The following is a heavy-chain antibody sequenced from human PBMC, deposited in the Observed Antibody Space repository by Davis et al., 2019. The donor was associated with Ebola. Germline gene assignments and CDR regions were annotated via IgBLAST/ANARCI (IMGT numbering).Heavy chain of an antibody. V-gene: IGHV4-59*01. CDR2: IYYSGST. J-gene: IGHJ6*04. CDR1: GGSISSYY. Sequence: SETLSLTCTVSGGSISSYYWSWIRQPPGKGLEWIGYIYYSGSTNYNPSLKSRVTISVDTSKNQFSLKLSSVTAADTAVYYCARVLHSFYYYGMDVWGKGTTVTVSS. CDR3: ARVLHSFYYYGMDV. D-gene: IGHD2/OR15-2a*01.